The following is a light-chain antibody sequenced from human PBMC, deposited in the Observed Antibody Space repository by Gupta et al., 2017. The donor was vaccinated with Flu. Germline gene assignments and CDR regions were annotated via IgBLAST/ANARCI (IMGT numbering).Light chain of an antibody. J-gene: IGKJ4*01. CDR2: AAS. CDR3: QQSYSGPLT. V-gene: IGKV1-27*01. Sequence: DILMTQSPSSLPASLGDRATITCRASQVISNYLAWYQQKPGKAPQLLIYAASGLPSGVPSRFSGGGSGTDFTLIISSLQPDDVATYYCQQSYSGPLTFGGGTKVEIK. CDR1: QVISNY.